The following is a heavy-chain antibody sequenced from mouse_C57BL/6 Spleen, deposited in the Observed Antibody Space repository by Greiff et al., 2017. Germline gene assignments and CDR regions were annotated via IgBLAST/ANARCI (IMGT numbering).Heavy chain of an antibody. CDR3: ARHDYEYYYAMDY. CDR1: GFTFSSYG. Sequence: DVKLVESGGDLVKPGGSLKLSCAASGFTFSSYGMSWVRQTPDKRLEWVATISSGGSYTYYPDSVKGRFTISRDNAKNTLYLQMSSLKSEDTAMYYCARHDYEYYYAMDYWGQGTSVTVSS. J-gene: IGHJ4*01. V-gene: IGHV5-6*02. D-gene: IGHD2-4*01. CDR2: ISSGGSYT.